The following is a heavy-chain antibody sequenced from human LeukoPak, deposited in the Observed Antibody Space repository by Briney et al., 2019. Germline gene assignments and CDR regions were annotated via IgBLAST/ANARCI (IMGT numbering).Heavy chain of an antibody. D-gene: IGHD2-2*01. CDR2: INPSGGST. CDR3: ARYCSSTSCYFGDAFDI. V-gene: IGHV1-46*03. CDR1: GYTFASYY. Sequence: GASVKVSCKASGYTFASYYMHWVRQAPGQGLEWMGIINPSGGSTSYAQKFQGRVTVTKDTSTSTVYMELSSLRSEDTAVYYCARYCSSTSCYFGDAFDIWGQGTMVTVSS. J-gene: IGHJ3*02.